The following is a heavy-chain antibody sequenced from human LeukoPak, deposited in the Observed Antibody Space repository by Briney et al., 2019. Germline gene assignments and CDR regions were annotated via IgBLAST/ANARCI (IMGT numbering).Heavy chain of an antibody. J-gene: IGHJ4*02. CDR2: INPSGGST. CDR3: ARDRKDYDSSGYYYNY. D-gene: IGHD3-22*01. V-gene: IGHV1-46*01. Sequence: ASVKVSCKASGYTFTSYYMHWVRQAPGQGLEWMGIINPSGGSTSYAQKFQGRVTMTRDTSTSTVYMELSSLRSEDTAVYYCARDRKDYDSSGYYYNYGGKEPLVTVPS. CDR1: GYTFTSYY.